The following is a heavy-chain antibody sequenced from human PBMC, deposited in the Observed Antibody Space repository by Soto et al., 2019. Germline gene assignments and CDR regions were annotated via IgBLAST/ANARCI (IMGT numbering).Heavy chain of an antibody. CDR1: GGSISQYY. CDR2: IYSGGST. V-gene: IGHV4-4*07. J-gene: IGHJ4*02. Sequence: QVQLQESGPGLVKPSETLSLSCGVSGGSISQYYWSWIRQPAGKVLEWIGRIYSGGSTNYNPSLDSRVTMSVDTSKNQFSLKLSSVTAADTAVYYCARGPGGFGDFSLDYWGQGTLVTVSS. CDR3: ARGPGGFGDFSLDY. D-gene: IGHD3-10*01.